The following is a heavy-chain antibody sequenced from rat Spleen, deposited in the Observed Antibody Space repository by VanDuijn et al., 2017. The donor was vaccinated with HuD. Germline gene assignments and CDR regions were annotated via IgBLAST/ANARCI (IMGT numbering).Heavy chain of an antibody. CDR1: GLSFSKFG. CDR2: IGPSGDST. CDR3: AKSRFYYYDGGYYCFNY. D-gene: IGHD1-12*02. V-gene: IGHV5-19*01. Sequence: EVQLVEPGGGVVQPGISLKLSCAASGLSFSKFGMAWVRQAPTKGLEWVASIGPSGDSTYYRDSVKGRFTVSRDNAKGTLFLQMDSLRSEDTATYYCAKSRFYYYDGGYYCFNYWGQGVMVTVSS. J-gene: IGHJ2*01.